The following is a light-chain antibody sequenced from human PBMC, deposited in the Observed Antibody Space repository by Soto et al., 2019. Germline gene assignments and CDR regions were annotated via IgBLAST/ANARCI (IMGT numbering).Light chain of an antibody. CDR2: EGT. J-gene: IGLJ2*01. CDR1: SSAVGSYAL. Sequence: QSALTQPASVYGSPEQWITISCTRTSSAVGSYALVSWYQQHPGKVPKLIIYEGTKRPSGVSDRFSGSNSANTASLTISGLHPEDEGDYYCSSYAGTGTVVAFGGGTKLTVL. CDR3: SSYAGTGTVVA. V-gene: IGLV2-23*03.